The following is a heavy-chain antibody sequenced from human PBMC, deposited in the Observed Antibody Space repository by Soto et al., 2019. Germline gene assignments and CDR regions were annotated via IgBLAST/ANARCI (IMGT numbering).Heavy chain of an antibody. J-gene: IGHJ4*02. CDR3: ARDTPYYFDY. V-gene: IGHV4-61*08. Sequence: NPSETLSLTCTVSGGSISSGDYYWSWIRQPPGKGLEWIGYIYYSGSTNYNPSLKSRVTISVDTSKNQFSLKLSSVTAADTAVYYCARDTPYYFDYWGQGTLVTVSS. CDR2: IYYSGST. CDR1: GGSISSGDYY.